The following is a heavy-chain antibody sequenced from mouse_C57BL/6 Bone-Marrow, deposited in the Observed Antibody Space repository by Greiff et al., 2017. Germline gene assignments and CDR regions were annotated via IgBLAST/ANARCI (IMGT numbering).Heavy chain of an antibody. CDR1: GYTFTSYW. CDR3: ARGYYGSSYRWYFDI. J-gene: IGHJ1*03. V-gene: IGHV1-64*01. CDR2: IHPNSGST. Sequence: QVQLKQPGAELVKPGASVKLSCKASGYTFTSYWMHWVKQRPGQGLEWIGMIHPNSGSTNYNEKFKSKATLTVDKSSSTAYMQLSSLTSEDSAVYYCARGYYGSSYRWYFDIWSTGTTVTVSS. D-gene: IGHD1-1*01.